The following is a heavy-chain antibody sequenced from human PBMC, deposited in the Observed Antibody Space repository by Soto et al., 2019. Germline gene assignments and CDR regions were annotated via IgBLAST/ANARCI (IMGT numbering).Heavy chain of an antibody. Sequence: ASVKVSCKVSGYTLTELSMHWVRQAPGKGLEWMGGFDPEDGETIYAQKFQGRVTMTRNTSISTAYMELSSLRSEDTAVYYCARRLFSGSLYYFDYWGQGTLVTVSS. CDR1: GYTLTELS. CDR3: ARRLFSGSLYYFDY. J-gene: IGHJ4*02. D-gene: IGHD6-19*01. CDR2: FDPEDGET. V-gene: IGHV1-24*01.